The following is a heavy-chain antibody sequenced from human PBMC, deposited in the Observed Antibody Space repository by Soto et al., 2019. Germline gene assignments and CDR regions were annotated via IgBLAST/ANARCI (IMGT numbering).Heavy chain of an antibody. CDR1: GGTFSSYA. J-gene: IGHJ6*02. V-gene: IGHV1-69*13. CDR3: ARRIGSNEKYSGYDYYYYSGIDV. CDR2: IIPIFGTA. D-gene: IGHD5-12*01. Sequence: ASVKVSCKASGGTFSSYAISWVRQAPGQGLEWMGGIIPIFGTANYAQKFQGRVTITADESTSTAYMELSSLRSEDTAVYYCARRIGSNEKYSGYDYYYYSGIDVWGQGTTVTVSS.